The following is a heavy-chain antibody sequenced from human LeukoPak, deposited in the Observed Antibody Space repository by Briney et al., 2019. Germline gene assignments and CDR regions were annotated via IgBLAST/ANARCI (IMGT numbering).Heavy chain of an antibody. Sequence: PGGSLRLSCAASGFTFDDYAMHWVRQAPGKGLEWVSLITGDGSSTYYADSVMGRFTISRDNARNSLYLQMNSLRAEDTALYYCAKVAGSGSYNDYWGQGTLVTVSS. CDR2: ITGDGSST. CDR1: GFTFDDYA. V-gene: IGHV3-43*02. D-gene: IGHD3-10*01. CDR3: AKVAGSGSYNDY. J-gene: IGHJ4*02.